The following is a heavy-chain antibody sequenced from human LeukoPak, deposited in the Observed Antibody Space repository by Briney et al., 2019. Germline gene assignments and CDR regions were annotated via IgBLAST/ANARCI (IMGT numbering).Heavy chain of an antibody. CDR1: GFTFSSYA. CDR3: ARDVPIDDVFDL. J-gene: IGHJ3*01. CDR2: ISYDGSNK. Sequence: QPGRSLRLSCAASGFTFSSYAMHWVRQAPGKGLEWVAVISYDGSNKYYADSVKGRFTISRDNSKNTLYLQMNSLRAEDTAVYYCARDVPIDDVFDLWGQGTVVTVSS. V-gene: IGHV3-30*04.